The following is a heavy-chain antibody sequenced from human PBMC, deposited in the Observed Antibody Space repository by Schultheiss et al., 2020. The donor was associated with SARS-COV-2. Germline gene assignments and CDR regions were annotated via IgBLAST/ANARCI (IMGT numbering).Heavy chain of an antibody. CDR2: IYHSGST. CDR1: GGSISSGGYS. V-gene: IGHV4-30-2*01. D-gene: IGHD3-10*01. Sequence: SQTLSLTCAVSGGSISSGGYSWSWIRQPPGKGLEWIGYIYHSGSTYYNPSLKSRVTISVDTSKNQFSLKLSSVTAADTAVYYCARQGGSYGSGSWYYYYMDVWGKGTTVTVSS. CDR3: ARQGGSYGSGSWYYYYMDV. J-gene: IGHJ6*03.